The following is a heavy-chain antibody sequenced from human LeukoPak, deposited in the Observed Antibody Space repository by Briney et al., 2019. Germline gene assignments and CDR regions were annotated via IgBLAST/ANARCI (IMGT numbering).Heavy chain of an antibody. D-gene: IGHD6-13*01. CDR1: GFTFSTHG. V-gene: IGHV3-30*18. Sequence: GGSLRLSCAASGFTFSTHGMHWVRQAPGKGLEWVAVISYDGGDKYHADSVKGRFTISRDNSKNTLYPQMNSLRAEDTAVYYCAKDGDIAAAGYYFDYWGQGTLVTVSS. J-gene: IGHJ4*02. CDR2: ISYDGGDK. CDR3: AKDGDIAAAGYYFDY.